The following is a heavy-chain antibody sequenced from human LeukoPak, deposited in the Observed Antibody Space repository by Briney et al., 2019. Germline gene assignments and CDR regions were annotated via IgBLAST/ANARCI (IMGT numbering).Heavy chain of an antibody. D-gene: IGHD1-26*01. CDR3: AGDVGATPGYFDY. CDR2: IYYSGSA. V-gene: IGHV4-59*01. CDR1: GGSISSYY. Sequence: PSETPSLSCAVSGGSISSYYWNWIPQPPEKGLERVAHIYYSGSANYNPSPKSRVTISSDTTTNKFSFKLSSVTAAHTPVYYCAGDVGATPGYFDYWGQGTLVTVSS. J-gene: IGHJ4*02.